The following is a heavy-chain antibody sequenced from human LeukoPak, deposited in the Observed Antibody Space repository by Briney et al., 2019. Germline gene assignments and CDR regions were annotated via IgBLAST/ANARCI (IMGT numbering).Heavy chain of an antibody. D-gene: IGHD5-18*01. CDR1: GGSISSSNW. Sequence: PSETPSPPRAGSGGSISSSNWGGWGRQPPREGLEGIGEIYHSGSTNYNPSLKSRVSISVDKSKGQFSLKLSSVTAADTAVYYCARKGYTIGSFAYWGQGTLVTVSS. J-gene: IGHJ4*02. V-gene: IGHV4-4*02. CDR2: IYHSGST. CDR3: ARKGYTIGSFAY.